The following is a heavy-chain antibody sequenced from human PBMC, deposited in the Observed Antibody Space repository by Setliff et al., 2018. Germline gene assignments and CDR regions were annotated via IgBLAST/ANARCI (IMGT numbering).Heavy chain of an antibody. CDR3: ARDTRVRDSSSVPSDTFDI. CDR2: INYSGTT. CDR1: GGSISTYY. V-gene: IGHV4-59*01. J-gene: IGHJ3*02. Sequence: KTSETLSLTCSVSGGSISTYYWSWIRQSPGKGLEWIGNINYSGTTNYMSSLKSRVTISIDTPKNHFSLRLSSVTAADTAVYYCARDTRVRDSSSVPSDTFDIWGRGTKVTVSS. D-gene: IGHD2-2*01.